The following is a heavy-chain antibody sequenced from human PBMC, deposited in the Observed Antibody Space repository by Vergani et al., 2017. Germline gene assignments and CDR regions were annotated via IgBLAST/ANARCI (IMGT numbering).Heavy chain of an antibody. D-gene: IGHD1-20*01. Sequence: QVQLQESGPGLVKPSETLSLTCTVSGGSISSYYWSWIRQPPGKGLEWIGYIYYSGSTNYNPSLKSRVTISVDMSKNQFSLKLSSVTAADTAVYYCAKVITGTAYIWSDPWGQGTLVTVSS. J-gene: IGHJ5*02. CDR1: GGSISSYY. CDR3: AKVITGTAYIWSDP. V-gene: IGHV4-59*01. CDR2: IYYSGST.